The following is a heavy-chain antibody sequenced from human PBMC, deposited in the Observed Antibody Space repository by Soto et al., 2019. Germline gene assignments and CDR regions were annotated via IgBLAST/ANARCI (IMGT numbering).Heavy chain of an antibody. CDR3: ARDPCSSNGCPDVPLVY. J-gene: IGHJ4*02. Sequence: QVQLVESGGGVVQPGGSLRVSCEASGFTFSTYGMHWIRQAPGKGLEWVAFISNDGRNEYTADSVKGRFAISRDNSKNTLHLQMHNLRVEDTAAYYCARDPCSSNGCPDVPLVYWGQGARVTVSS. D-gene: IGHD2-2*01. CDR2: ISNDGRNE. V-gene: IGHV3-33*05. CDR1: GFTFSTYG.